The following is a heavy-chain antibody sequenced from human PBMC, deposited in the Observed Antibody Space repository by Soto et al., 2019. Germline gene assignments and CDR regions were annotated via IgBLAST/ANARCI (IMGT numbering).Heavy chain of an antibody. CDR2: IIPISGTT. CDR1: GGTFSTHA. CDR3: ARGYCSGGKCYSGMDV. Sequence: SVKVSCKASGGTFSTHAIIWVRQAPGHGLEWMGGIIPISGTTYYTQKFQGRVTITADEPTSTAFMELSSLKSEDTAVFYCARGYCSGGKCYSGMDVWGQGTMVTVSS. J-gene: IGHJ6*02. V-gene: IGHV1-69*13. D-gene: IGHD2-15*01.